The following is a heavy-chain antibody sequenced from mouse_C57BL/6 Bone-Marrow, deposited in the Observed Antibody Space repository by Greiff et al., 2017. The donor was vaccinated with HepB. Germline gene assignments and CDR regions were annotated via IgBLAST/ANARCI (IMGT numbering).Heavy chain of an antibody. CDR3: ARVDYYGSSYVRFAY. J-gene: IGHJ3*01. CDR1: GFTSSDDG. V-gene: IGHV5-17*01. CDR2: ISSGSSTI. Sequence: EVKVEESGGGLVKPGGSLKLSCAASGFTSSDDGMHWVRQAPEKGLEWVAYISSGSSTIYYADTVKGRFTISRDNAKNTLFLQMTSLRSEDTAMYYCARVDYYGSSYVRFAYWGQGTLVTVSA. D-gene: IGHD1-1*01.